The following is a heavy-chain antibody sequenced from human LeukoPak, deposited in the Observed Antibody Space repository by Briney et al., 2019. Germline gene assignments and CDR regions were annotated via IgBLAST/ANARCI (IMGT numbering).Heavy chain of an antibody. CDR1: GFTFSSYA. CDR3: AKFVSLVVIPEYFDY. Sequence: GGSLRLSCAASGFTFSSYAMSWVRQAPGKGLEWVSAISGSGGSTYYADSVKGRFTISRDNSKDTLYLQMNSLRAEDTAVYYCAKFVSLVVIPEYFDYWGQGTLVTVSS. D-gene: IGHD3-22*01. CDR2: ISGSGGST. J-gene: IGHJ4*02. V-gene: IGHV3-23*01.